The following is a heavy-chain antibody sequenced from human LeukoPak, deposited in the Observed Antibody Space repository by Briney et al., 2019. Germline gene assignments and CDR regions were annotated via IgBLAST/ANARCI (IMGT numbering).Heavy chain of an antibody. D-gene: IGHD3-3*01. Sequence: SETLSLTCAVYGGSFSGYYWSWIRQPPGKGLEWIGEINHSGSTNYNPSLKSRATISVDTSKNQFSLKLSSVTAADTAVYYCARAYDFWSGYLRYGMDVWGQGTTVTVSS. CDR2: INHSGST. CDR1: GGSFSGYY. CDR3: ARAYDFWSGYLRYGMDV. V-gene: IGHV4-34*01. J-gene: IGHJ6*02.